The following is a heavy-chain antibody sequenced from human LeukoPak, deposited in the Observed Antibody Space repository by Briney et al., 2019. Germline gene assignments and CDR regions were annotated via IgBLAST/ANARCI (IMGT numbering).Heavy chain of an antibody. CDR2: IIPIFGTT. CDR3: ARVSHRYDSSGYYEGYFDY. Sequence: SVKVSCKASGGTFSSYAINWVRQAPGQGLEWMGGIIPIFGTTNHAQKFQGRVTITADESTSTAYMELSSLRSEDTAVYYCARVSHRYDSSGYYEGYFDYWGQGTLVTVSS. J-gene: IGHJ4*02. D-gene: IGHD3-22*01. CDR1: GGTFSSYA. V-gene: IGHV1-69*13.